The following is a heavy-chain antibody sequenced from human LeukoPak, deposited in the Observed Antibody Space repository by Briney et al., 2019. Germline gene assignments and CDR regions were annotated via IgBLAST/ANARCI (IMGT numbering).Heavy chain of an antibody. CDR3: AKVGSSTDWYSDY. CDR1: GFTFDDYA. D-gene: IGHD6-13*01. CDR2: ISWNSGSI. Sequence: GGSLRLSCAASGFTFDDYAMHWVRQAPGKGLEWVSGISWNSGSIGYADSVKGRFTISRDNAKNSLYLQMNSLRAEDTALYYCAKVGSSTDWYSDYWGQGTLVTVSS. V-gene: IGHV3-9*01. J-gene: IGHJ4*02.